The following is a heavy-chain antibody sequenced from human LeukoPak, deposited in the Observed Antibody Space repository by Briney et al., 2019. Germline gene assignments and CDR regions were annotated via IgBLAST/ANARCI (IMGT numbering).Heavy chain of an antibody. CDR1: GYSFSSYW. Sequence: GESLKISCKASGYSFSSYWIGWVRQMPGKGLELMGLIYPGDSDTRYTPSFQGQVTISADKSITTAYLQWSSLQASGTPMYYCARSLSPAAVALDYWGQGALVTVSS. J-gene: IGHJ4*02. V-gene: IGHV5-51*01. CDR2: IYPGDSDT. CDR3: ARSLSPAAVALDY. D-gene: IGHD2-2*01.